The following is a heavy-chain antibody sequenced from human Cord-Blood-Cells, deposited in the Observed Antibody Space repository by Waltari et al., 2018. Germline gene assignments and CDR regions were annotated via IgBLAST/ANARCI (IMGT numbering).Heavy chain of an antibody. V-gene: IGHV3-23*01. CDR1: GFTFSSYA. Sequence: EVQLLESGGGLVQPGGSLRLSCAASGFTFSSYAMSWVRQAPGKGLEWVSAISGSGGRTTYADSVKGRFTISRDNSRTRLKRKMNSRGAEETAVYYGAKTYSSGWYMDWGKGTLVTVSS. CDR3: AKTYSSGWYMD. J-gene: IGHJ1*01. D-gene: IGHD6-13*01. CDR2: ISGSGGRT.